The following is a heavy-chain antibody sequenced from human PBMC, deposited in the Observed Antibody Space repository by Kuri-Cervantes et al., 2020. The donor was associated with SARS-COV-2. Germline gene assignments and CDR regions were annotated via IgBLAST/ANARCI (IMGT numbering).Heavy chain of an antibody. CDR3: ARGSSSSSNYYYYGMDV. V-gene: IGHV1-18*04. CDR1: GYTFTSYG. Sequence: ASVNVSCKASGYTFTSYGISWVRQAPGQGLEWMGWISAYNGNTNYAQKLQGRVTMTTDTSTSTAYMELRSLRSDDTAVYYCARGSSSSSNYYYYGMDVWGQGTLVTVSS. CDR2: ISAYNGNT. J-gene: IGHJ6*02. D-gene: IGHD6-6*01.